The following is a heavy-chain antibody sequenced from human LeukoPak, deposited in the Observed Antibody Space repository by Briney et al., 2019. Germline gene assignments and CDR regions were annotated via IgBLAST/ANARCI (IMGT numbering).Heavy chain of an antibody. Sequence: PGGSLRLSCAASGFTFSDYCMSWIRQAPGKGLEWVSYISSSSSYTNYADSVKGRFTISRDNAKNSLYLQMNSLRAEDTAVYYCASHIVATTEEYFQHWGQGTLVTVSS. J-gene: IGHJ1*01. D-gene: IGHD5-12*01. CDR1: GFTFSDYC. CDR3: ASHIVATTEEYFQH. V-gene: IGHV3-11*06. CDR2: ISSSSSYT.